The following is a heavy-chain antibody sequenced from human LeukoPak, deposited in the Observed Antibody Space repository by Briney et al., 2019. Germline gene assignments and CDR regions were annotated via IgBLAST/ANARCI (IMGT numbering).Heavy chain of an antibody. CDR3: ARGPIYSS. V-gene: IGHV4-39*07. Sequence: SETLSLTCTVSGGSISSSIYYWGWIRQPPGKGLEWIGNIYHSGSTNYNPSLKSRVTISVDTSKNQFSLRLSSVTAADTAVYYCARGPIYSSWGQGTLVTVSS. CDR2: IYHSGST. CDR1: GGSISSSIYY. J-gene: IGHJ4*02. D-gene: IGHD6-13*01.